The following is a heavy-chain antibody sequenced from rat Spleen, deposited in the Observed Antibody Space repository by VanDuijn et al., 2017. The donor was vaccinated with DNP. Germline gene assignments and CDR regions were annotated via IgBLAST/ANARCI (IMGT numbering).Heavy chain of an antibody. CDR1: GYSITSNY. Sequence: EVQLQESGPGLVKPSQSLSLTCSVTGYSITSNYWGWVRKFPGNKMEWMGYISYSGYTSYNPSLKSRISITRDTSKNQFFLHLNSVTTEDTATYYCARWVRYFDYWGQGVMVTVSS. CDR3: ARWVRYFDY. CDR2: ISYSGYT. D-gene: IGHD1-1*01. J-gene: IGHJ2*01. V-gene: IGHV3-1*01.